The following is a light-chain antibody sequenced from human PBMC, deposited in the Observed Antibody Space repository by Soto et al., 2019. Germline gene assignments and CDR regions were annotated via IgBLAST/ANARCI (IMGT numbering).Light chain of an antibody. V-gene: IGKV3-20*01. CDR2: GAS. CDR1: QSVTSNY. CDR3: QQYASSRT. J-gene: IGKJ1*01. Sequence: IVLTQSPGTLSLSPGERATLSCRASQSVTSNYLAWYQQKPGQPPRLLIYGASTRATGIPDRFSGSGSGTDFTLTISRLEPEDFAVYYCQQYASSRTFGQGTSVEMK.